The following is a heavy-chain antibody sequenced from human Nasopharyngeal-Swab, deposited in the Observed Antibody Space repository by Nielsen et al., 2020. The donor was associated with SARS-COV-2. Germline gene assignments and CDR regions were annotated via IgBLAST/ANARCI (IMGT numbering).Heavy chain of an antibody. D-gene: IGHD3-10*01. CDR1: GGSISGSNW. J-gene: IGHJ5*02. V-gene: IGHV4-4*02. CDR2: IYHRGST. Sequence: SETLSLSCAGSGGSISGSNWGRWVRQPPGKGLECIGEIYHRGSTTYSPALKSRVTISVDKSKNQFSLKRSSVSAADTAVYSCARGGYYGSGSYQTWGQGTLVTVSS. CDR3: ARGGYYGSGSYQT.